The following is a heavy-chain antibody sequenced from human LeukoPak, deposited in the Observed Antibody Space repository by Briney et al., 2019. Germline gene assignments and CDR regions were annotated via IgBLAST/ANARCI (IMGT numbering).Heavy chain of an antibody. V-gene: IGHV3-20*04. Sequence: GGSLRLSCAASGFTFDDYGMSWVRQVPGKGLEWVSGINWNGGGTAYADSVKGRFTISRDNAKNSLYLQMNSLRAEDTALYYCARDLGGDSRYFDYWGQGTLVTVSS. J-gene: IGHJ4*02. CDR1: GFTFDDYG. CDR3: ARDLGGDSRYFDY. D-gene: IGHD2-21*02. CDR2: INWNGGGT.